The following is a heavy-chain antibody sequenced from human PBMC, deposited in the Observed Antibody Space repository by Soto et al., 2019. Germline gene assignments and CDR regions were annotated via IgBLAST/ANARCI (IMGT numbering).Heavy chain of an antibody. D-gene: IGHD4-17*01. CDR3: ARRRSTVTTAWFYHAMDV. CDR2: IWFDGSNK. Sequence: QVQLVESGGGVVQPGTSLRLSCAASGFSFSDYGMHWVRQAAGKGLEWVAVIWFDGSNKYYAESVKGRFTISRDNSKNTVDLQMDRLRADDTAVYYCARRRSTVTTAWFYHAMDVWGQGTTVTVSS. CDR1: GFSFSDYG. V-gene: IGHV3-33*01. J-gene: IGHJ6*02.